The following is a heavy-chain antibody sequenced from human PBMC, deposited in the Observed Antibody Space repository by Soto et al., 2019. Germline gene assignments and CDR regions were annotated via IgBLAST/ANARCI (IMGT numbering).Heavy chain of an antibody. CDR1: GGSISSSNW. CDR2: IYHSGST. V-gene: IGHV4-4*02. CDR3: ARALHCNGGKCYQSPFDY. J-gene: IGHJ4*02. D-gene: IGHD2-15*01. Sequence: QVQLQESGPGLVKPSGTLSLTCAVSGGSISSSNWWSWVRQSPGKGLEWIGEIYHSGSTNYNPSLKSRVTISGDKSNNQFSLRLSSVTAADTAVYYCARALHCNGGKCYQSPFDYWGQGTLVTVSS.